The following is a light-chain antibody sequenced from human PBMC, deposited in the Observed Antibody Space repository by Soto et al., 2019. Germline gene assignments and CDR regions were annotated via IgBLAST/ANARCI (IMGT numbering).Light chain of an antibody. CDR2: GAS. Sequence: EIVMTQSPATLSVSPGERATLSCRASQSVSSNLAWYQQKPGQAHRLLIYGASTRATGIPARFSGSGSGTEFTLTISSLQSEDFAVYYCQQYGSSGTFGQGTKVDIK. CDR1: QSVSSN. V-gene: IGKV3-15*01. CDR3: QQYGSSGT. J-gene: IGKJ1*01.